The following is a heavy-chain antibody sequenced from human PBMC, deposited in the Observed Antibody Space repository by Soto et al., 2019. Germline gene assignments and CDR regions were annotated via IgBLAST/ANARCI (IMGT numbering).Heavy chain of an antibody. V-gene: IGHV4-59*08. CDR1: GGSISSYY. Sequence: SETLSLTCTVSGGSISSYYWSWIRQPPGKGLEWIGYIYYSGSTNYNPSLKSRVTISVDTSKNQYSLKLSSVTAADTAVYYCARHPTYSPSDYYYYFYMDVWGKGTTVTVSS. J-gene: IGHJ6*03. CDR3: ARHPTYSPSDYYYYFYMDV. CDR2: IYYSGST. D-gene: IGHD4-4*01.